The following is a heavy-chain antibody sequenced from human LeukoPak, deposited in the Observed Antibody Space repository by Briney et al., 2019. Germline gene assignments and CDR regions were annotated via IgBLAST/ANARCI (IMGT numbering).Heavy chain of an antibody. D-gene: IGHD3-3*01. CDR1: GFTFEDYG. J-gene: IGHJ4*02. V-gene: IGHV3-20*04. CDR3: ARDQGLRFFEWSFDY. Sequence: PGGSLRLSCAAAGFTFEDYGMSGVRQAAGKGGEWGAGINWKGGRTEYADSVKGGFTISRDKAKKSMYTKKNRLRAEATALYYCARDQGLRFFEWSFDYWGQGTLVTVSS. CDR2: INWKGGRT.